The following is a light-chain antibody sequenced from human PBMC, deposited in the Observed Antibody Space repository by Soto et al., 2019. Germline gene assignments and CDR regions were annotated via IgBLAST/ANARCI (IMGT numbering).Light chain of an antibody. CDR3: TSWTSTSTYV. J-gene: IGLJ1*01. CDR1: SSDVGGYNY. V-gene: IGLV2-14*03. CDR2: DVF. Sequence: SALTQDASVSGSPGQSITISCTGTSSDVGGYNYVSWYQHHPGKAPKLMIYDVFTRPSGVSNRFSGSKSGNTASLTISALQAEDEADYYCTSWTSTSTYVFGSGTKLTVL.